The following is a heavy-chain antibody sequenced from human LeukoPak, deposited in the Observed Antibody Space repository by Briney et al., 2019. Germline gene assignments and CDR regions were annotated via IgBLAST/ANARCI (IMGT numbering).Heavy chain of an antibody. CDR2: IKQDGSEK. V-gene: IGHV3-7*05. J-gene: IGHJ4*02. D-gene: IGHD3-22*01. Sequence: GGSLRLSCAASGFIFSSYWMSWVRQAPGKGLEWVANIKQDGSEKYYVDSVKGRFTISRDNSKNTLYLQMTSLRAEDTAVYYCAKDQVWIVVGSFDYWGQGTLVTVSS. CDR1: GFIFSSYW. CDR3: AKDQVWIVVGSFDY.